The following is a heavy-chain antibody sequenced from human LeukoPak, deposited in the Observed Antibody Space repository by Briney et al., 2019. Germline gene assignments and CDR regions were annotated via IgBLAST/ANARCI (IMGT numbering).Heavy chain of an antibody. V-gene: IGHV1-69*05. CDR3: ASCSTTSCYFAFDM. Sequence: SSVKVSCKASGGTFSSYAISWVRQAPGQGLEWMGRIIPMFGTANYAQKFQGRVTITTDESTSTAYMELSSLRSEDTAVHYCASCSTTSCYFAFDMWGQGTMVTVSS. D-gene: IGHD2-2*01. CDR1: GGTFSSYA. J-gene: IGHJ3*02. CDR2: IIPMFGTA.